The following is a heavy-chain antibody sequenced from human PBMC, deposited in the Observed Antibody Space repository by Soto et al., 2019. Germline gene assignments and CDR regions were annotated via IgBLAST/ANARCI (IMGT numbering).Heavy chain of an antibody. CDR3: VRRVSGNYDY. CDR1: GFTFSSYD. CDR2: MSSNGGTT. J-gene: IGHJ4*02. D-gene: IGHD1-7*01. Sequence: EVQLAESGGGMVQPGGSLRLSCVASGFTFSSYDMHLVRQAPGKGLEYVSSMSSNGGTTYYGNSVKGRFTISRDNSKNTLYLQMGSLRAEDMAVYYCVRRVSGNYDYWGQGTLVTVSS. V-gene: IGHV3-64*01.